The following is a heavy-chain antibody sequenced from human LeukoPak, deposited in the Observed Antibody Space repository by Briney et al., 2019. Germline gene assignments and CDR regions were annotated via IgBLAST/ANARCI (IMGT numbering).Heavy chain of an antibody. CDR3: AGGKLRFPDY. D-gene: IGHD5-12*01. CDR2: ISSSSTTT. CDR1: GFTFSGYS. Sequence: GGSLRLSCAASGFTFSGYSMNWVRQAPGKGLEWVSYISSSSTTTYYADSVKGRFTISRDNAKNSLYLQMDSLRDEDTAVYYCAGGKLRFPDYWGQGTLVTVSS. V-gene: IGHV3-48*02. J-gene: IGHJ4*02.